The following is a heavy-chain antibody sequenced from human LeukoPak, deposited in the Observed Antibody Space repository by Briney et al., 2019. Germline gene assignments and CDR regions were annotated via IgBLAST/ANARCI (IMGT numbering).Heavy chain of an antibody. V-gene: IGHV3-23*01. CDR3: AKGPTYYYGSGSYYNDYYYMDV. CDR1: GFTFSNYA. J-gene: IGHJ6*03. Sequence: GGSLRLSCAASGFTFSNYAMSWVRQAPGKGLEWVSTFSGGGGSTYYADSMEGRFTISRDNSKNTLYLQMNSLRAEDTAVYYCAKGPTYYYGSGSYYNDYYYMDVWGKGTTVTVSS. CDR2: FSGGGGST. D-gene: IGHD3-10*01.